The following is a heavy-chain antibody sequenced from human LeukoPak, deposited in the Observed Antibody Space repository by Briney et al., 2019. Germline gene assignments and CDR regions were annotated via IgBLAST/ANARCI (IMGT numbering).Heavy chain of an antibody. D-gene: IGHD3-22*01. CDR2: INPNSGNT. V-gene: IGHV1-2*02. Sequence: AASVKVSCKASGYTFTDHYMHWVRQAPAQGLEWMGWINPNSGNTNYAQKFQGRVTLTRDTSITTTYMELSSLRSDDTAVYYCARGSYSDNSAHSPFSWGQGTLVTVSS. CDR3: ARGSYSDNSAHSPFS. CDR1: GYTFTDHY. J-gene: IGHJ5*02.